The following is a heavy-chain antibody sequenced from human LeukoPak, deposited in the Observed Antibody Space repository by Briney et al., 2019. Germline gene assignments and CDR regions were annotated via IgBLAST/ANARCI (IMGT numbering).Heavy chain of an antibody. J-gene: IGHJ4*02. V-gene: IGHV4-59*01. CDR1: GGSISSYY. Sequence: PSETLSLTCTVSGGSISSYYWSWIRQPPGKGLEWIGYIYYSGSTNYNPSLRSRVTISVDTSKNQFSLRLSSVTAADTAVYYCARNQKYYYGSGSLARNFDYWGQGTLVTVSS. D-gene: IGHD3-10*01. CDR2: IYYSGST. CDR3: ARNQKYYYGSGSLARNFDY.